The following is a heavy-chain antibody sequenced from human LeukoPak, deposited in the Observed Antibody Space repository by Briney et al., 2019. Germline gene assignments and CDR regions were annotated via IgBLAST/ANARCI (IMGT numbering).Heavy chain of an antibody. V-gene: IGHV3-30*04. J-gene: IGHJ4*02. Sequence: PGGSLRLSCAASGFTFSSYAMHWVRQAPGKGLEWVAVTLYDGSHIYYPDSVKGRFTISRDNPKNTLYLQMNSLGPEDTALYYCARGRDYCSDYWGQGTLVTVSS. D-gene: IGHD2-15*01. CDR3: ARGRDYCSDY. CDR1: GFTFSSYA. CDR2: TLYDGSHI.